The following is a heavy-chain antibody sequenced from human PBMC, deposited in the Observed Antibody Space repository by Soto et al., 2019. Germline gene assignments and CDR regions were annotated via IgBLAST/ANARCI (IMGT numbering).Heavy chain of an antibody. D-gene: IGHD6-13*01. CDR2: IYYSGST. CDR1: GGSISSSSYY. J-gene: IGHJ5*02. V-gene: IGHV4-39*01. CDR3: ARRRKYSSSWNNNWFDP. Sequence: SETLSLTCTVSGGSISSSSYYWGWIRQPPGKGLEWIGSIYYSGSTYYNPSLKSRVTISVDTSKNQFSLKLSSVTAADTAVYYCARRRKYSSSWNNNWFDPWGQGTLVTVSS.